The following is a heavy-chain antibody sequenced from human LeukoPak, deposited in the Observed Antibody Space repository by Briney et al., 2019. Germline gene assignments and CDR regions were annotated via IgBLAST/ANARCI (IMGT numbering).Heavy chain of an antibody. CDR3: AREYSYGSQGNFDY. Sequence: PSETLSLTCAVSGGSISSSNWWSWVRQPPGKGLEWIGEIYHSGSTNYNPSLKSRVTISVDKSKNQFSLKLSSVTAADTAVYYCAREYSYGSQGNFDYWGQGTLVTVSS. CDR1: GGSISSSNW. CDR2: IYHSGST. V-gene: IGHV4-4*02. J-gene: IGHJ4*02. D-gene: IGHD5-18*01.